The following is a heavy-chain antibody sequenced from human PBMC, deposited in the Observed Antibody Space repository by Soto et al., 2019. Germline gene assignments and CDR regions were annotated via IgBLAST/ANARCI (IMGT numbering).Heavy chain of an antibody. CDR2: MNPNSGNT. D-gene: IGHD1-7*01. CDR1: GYTFTGYD. CDR3: AGEKGGTTGIDF. Sequence: QAQLVQSGAEVKKPGASVKVSCKASGYTFTGYDINWVRQATGQGLEWMGWMNPNSGNTGYAQNFQGRVTMTRDNSITTAYMELTSLRDDDSAVYYCAGEKGGTTGIDFGGQGTLVTVSS. V-gene: IGHV1-8*01. J-gene: IGHJ4*02.